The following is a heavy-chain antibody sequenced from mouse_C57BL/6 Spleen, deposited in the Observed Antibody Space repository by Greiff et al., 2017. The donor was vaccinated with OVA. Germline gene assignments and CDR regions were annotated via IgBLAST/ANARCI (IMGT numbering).Heavy chain of an antibody. CDR2: IHPNSGST. J-gene: IGHJ4*01. D-gene: IGHD2-4*01. V-gene: IGHV1-64*01. CDR1: GYTFTSYW. CDR3: ARGGIYYDYDYAMDY. Sequence: QVQLQQPGAELVKPGASVKLSCKASGYTFTSYWMRWVKQRPGQGLEWIGMIHPNSGSTNYNEKFKSKATLTVDKSSSTAYMQLSSLTSEDSAVYYCARGGIYYDYDYAMDYWGQGTSVTVSS.